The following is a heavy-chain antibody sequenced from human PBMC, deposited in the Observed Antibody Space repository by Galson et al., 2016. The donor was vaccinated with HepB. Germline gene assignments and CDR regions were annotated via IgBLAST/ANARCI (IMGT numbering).Heavy chain of an antibody. CDR2: ISYDGSNE. Sequence: CAASGFTFSSFPMHWVRQTPGKGLEWVAIISYDGSNEYYADSVKGRFTISRDNSRKTLYLQMNSLRAEDTAVYYCLRDGVGAASYDYWGQGTLVAVSS. V-gene: IGHV3-30-3*01. CDR3: LRDGVGAASYDY. J-gene: IGHJ4*02. CDR1: GFTFSSFP. D-gene: IGHD6-13*01.